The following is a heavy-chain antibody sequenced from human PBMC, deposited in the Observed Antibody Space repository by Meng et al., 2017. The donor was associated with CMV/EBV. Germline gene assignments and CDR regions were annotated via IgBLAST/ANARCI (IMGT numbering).Heavy chain of an antibody. D-gene: IGHD3-3*01. J-gene: IGHJ6*02. V-gene: IGHV3-30*02. CDR1: GFTFSSYG. Sequence: GGSLRLSCAASGFTFSSYGMHWVRQAPGKGLEWVAFIRYDGSNKYYADSVKGRFTISRDNSKNTLYLQMNSLRAEDTAVYYCAKPMRFLEWLNGMDVWGQGTTVTVSS. CDR2: IRYDGSNK. CDR3: AKPMRFLEWLNGMDV.